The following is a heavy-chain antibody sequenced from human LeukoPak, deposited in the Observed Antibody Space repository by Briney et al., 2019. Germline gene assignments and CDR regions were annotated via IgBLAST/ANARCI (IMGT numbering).Heavy chain of an antibody. J-gene: IGHJ5*02. D-gene: IGHD6-13*01. CDR3: ARVGYSSSWYLPLNDYDSNWFDP. V-gene: IGHV4-39*07. CDR1: GGSISSSSYY. CDR2: IYYSGST. Sequence: SETLSLTCTVSGGSISSSSYYWGWIRQPPGKGLEWIGSIYYSGSTYYNPSLKSRDTISVDTSKNQFSLKLSSVTAADTAVYYCARVGYSSSWYLPLNDYDSNWFDPWGQGTLVTVSS.